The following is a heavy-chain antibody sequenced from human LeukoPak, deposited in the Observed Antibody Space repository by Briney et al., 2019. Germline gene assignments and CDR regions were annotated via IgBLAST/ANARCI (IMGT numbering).Heavy chain of an antibody. CDR1: GFTFSSYA. J-gene: IGHJ5*02. CDR3: VKRGGATEGPRWFDL. V-gene: IGHV3-23*01. CDR2: ISATGGST. D-gene: IGHD1-26*01. Sequence: GGSLRLSCAASGFTFSSYAMSWVRQAPGKGLEWVSSISATGGSTYYADSVKGRSTISRDNSKNTLYLQMNSLRAEDTAVYYCVKRGGATEGPRWFDLWGQGTLVTVSS.